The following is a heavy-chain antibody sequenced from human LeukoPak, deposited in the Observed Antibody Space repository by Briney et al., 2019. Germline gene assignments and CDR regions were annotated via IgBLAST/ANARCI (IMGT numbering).Heavy chain of an antibody. D-gene: IGHD3-10*01. CDR2: ISGSGGST. Sequence: GGSLRLSCAASGFTFSGYAMSWVRQAPGKGLEWVSAISGSGGSTYYADSVKGRFTISRDNSKNTLYLQMNSLRAEDTAVYYCAKAPMVRGETYYFDYWGQGTLVTVSS. J-gene: IGHJ4*02. CDR3: AKAPMVRGETYYFDY. CDR1: GFTFSGYA. V-gene: IGHV3-23*01.